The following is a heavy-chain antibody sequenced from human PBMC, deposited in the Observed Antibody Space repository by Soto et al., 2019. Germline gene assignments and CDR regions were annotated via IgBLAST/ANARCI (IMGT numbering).Heavy chain of an antibody. CDR3: AKDTYGGDRHTYYDFDL. J-gene: IGHJ2*01. CDR1: GFTFDDYG. Sequence: EVQLEESGGGLVQPGRSLRLSCAASGFTFDDYGMHWVRQVPGKGLEWVSGISWSSDTLDYADSVKGRFTISRDNAKNSLYLQMNILSPDDSALYYCAKDTYGGDRHTYYDFDLWGRGTLVTVSS. V-gene: IGHV3-9*01. CDR2: ISWSSDTL. D-gene: IGHD4-17*01.